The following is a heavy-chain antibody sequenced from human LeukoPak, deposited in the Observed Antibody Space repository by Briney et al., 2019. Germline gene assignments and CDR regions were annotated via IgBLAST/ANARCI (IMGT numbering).Heavy chain of an antibody. CDR1: GGSISSSDW. J-gene: IGHJ4*02. V-gene: IGHV4-4*02. CDR3: ARDRRYYDSSAYIRGFDY. D-gene: IGHD3-22*01. Sequence: SETLSLTCAVSGGSISSSDWWCWVRQPPGKGLEWIGEIYHSGSTNYSPSLKSRVTISVDKSKNQFSLNLSSVTAADTAVYYCARDRRYYDSSAYIRGFDYWGQGTLVTVSS. CDR2: IYHSGST.